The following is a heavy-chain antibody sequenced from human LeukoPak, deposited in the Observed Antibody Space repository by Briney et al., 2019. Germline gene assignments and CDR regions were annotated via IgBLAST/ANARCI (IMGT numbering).Heavy chain of an antibody. CDR2: ISGTSGSI. J-gene: IGHJ4*02. CDR3: ARDEPGGRATTNDY. D-gene: IGHD1-26*01. V-gene: IGHV3-48*01. CDR1: GFTFSSYV. Sequence: GGSLRLSCAASGFTFSSYVMNWVRQAPGKGLEWVAYISGTSGSIYYADSVKGRFSIARDNAKNSLYLQMNSLRAEDTAVYYCARDEPGGRATTNDYWGQGTLVTVSS.